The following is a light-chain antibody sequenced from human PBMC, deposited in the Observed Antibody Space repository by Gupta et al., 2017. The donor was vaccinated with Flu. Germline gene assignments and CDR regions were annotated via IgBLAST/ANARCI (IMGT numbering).Light chain of an antibody. V-gene: IGKV3-11*01. Sequence: IVLTQSPATLSLSPGERATLSCRASQSINNYLVWYQHKPGQAPRLLVYDASNRATGIPDRFSGSGDGTDFTLTINSREPEDFAVYYCQQRIDGPPDVTFGQGTRLEIK. CDR3: QQRIDGPPDVT. CDR2: DAS. CDR1: QSINNY. J-gene: IGKJ5*01.